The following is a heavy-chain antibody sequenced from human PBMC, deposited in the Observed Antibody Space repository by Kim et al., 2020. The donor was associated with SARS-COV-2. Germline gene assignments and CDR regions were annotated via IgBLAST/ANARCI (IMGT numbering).Heavy chain of an antibody. D-gene: IGHD4-17*01. CDR1: GGSFSGYY. CDR3: ARVLPDDYGDYYGLDV. V-gene: IGHV4-34*01. Sequence: SETLSLTCAVYGGSFSGYYWSWIRQPPGKGLEWIGEINHSGSTNYNPSLKSRVTISVDTSKNQFSLKLSSVTAADTAVYYCARVLPDDYGDYYGLDVWGRGTTVTVSS. J-gene: IGHJ6*02. CDR2: INHSGST.